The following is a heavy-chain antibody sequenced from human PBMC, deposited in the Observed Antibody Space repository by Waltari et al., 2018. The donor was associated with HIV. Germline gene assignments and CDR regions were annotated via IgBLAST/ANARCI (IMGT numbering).Heavy chain of an antibody. CDR3: ARGARCSLQARVGYFGLDI. CDR1: GFTVSHNY. CDR2: NESNGST. Sequence: EVKVVESGGALVQPGGSLRLSCVGSGFTVSHNYMMWVRQSPGDGVGGLAINESNGSTDFSESAKGQYNIARVSSKNTVFLQMNSLRCENRDIFCCARGARCSLQARVGYFGLDIWGRGTTVTVSS. J-gene: IGHJ6*02. D-gene: IGHD2-8*01. V-gene: IGHV3-66*02.